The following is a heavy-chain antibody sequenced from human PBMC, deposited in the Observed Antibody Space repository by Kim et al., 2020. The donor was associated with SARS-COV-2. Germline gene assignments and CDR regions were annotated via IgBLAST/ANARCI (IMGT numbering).Heavy chain of an antibody. Sequence: GGSLRLSCAASGFTFSSYGMHWVRQATGKGLAWVAVISYDGSNKYYADSVKGRFTISRDNSKNTLYLQMNSLRAEDTAVYYCAKAYVFWSGYGPDNYYYCDGMDVCVQETAVTVSS. V-gene: IGHV3-30*18. J-gene: IGHJ6*02. D-gene: IGHD3-3*01. CDR1: GFTFSSYG. CDR3: AKAYVFWSGYGPDNYYYCDGMDV. CDR2: ISYDGSNK.